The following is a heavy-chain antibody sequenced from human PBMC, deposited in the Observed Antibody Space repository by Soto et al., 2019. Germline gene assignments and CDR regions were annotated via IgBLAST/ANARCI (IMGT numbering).Heavy chain of an antibody. V-gene: IGHV3-23*01. D-gene: IGHD3-22*01. CDR2: ISDNGGNT. CDR1: GFTFRSYA. J-gene: IGHJ4*02. Sequence: VHLLESGGALVQPGGSLRLSCEASGFTFRSYAMSWVRQAPGKGLEWVSAISDNGGNTYYPDSVRGRLTISRDNSKNTLFLQMNSVRAEDTAVYYCAKDFSYDSSGVLDYWGQGTLVTVSS. CDR3: AKDFSYDSSGVLDY.